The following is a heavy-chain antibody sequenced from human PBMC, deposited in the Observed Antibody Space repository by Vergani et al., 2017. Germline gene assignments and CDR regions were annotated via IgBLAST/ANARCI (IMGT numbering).Heavy chain of an antibody. Sequence: VQLVESGGGLVKPGGSLRLSCAASGFTFSSYSMNWVRQAPEKGLEWVASISGSSSYVFYRDSVEGRFTITRDNAKKSVYLQMNSLRAEDTAMYFCARGLWDCTHIRCSPPSYWGQGTQVTVSS. CDR1: GFTFSSYS. J-gene: IGHJ4*02. CDR3: ARGLWDCTHIRCSPPSY. CDR2: ISGSSSYV. D-gene: IGHD2-8*01. V-gene: IGHV3-21*01.